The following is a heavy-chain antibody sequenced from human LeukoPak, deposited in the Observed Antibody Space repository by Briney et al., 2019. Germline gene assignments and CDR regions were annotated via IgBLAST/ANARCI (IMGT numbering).Heavy chain of an antibody. CDR2: IYYSGST. Sequence: SETLSLTCTVSGGSISSGGYYWSWIRQHPGKGLEWIGYIYYSGSTYYNPSLKSRVTISVDTSKNQFSLKLSSVTAADTAVYYCARFHSFYHDTTATNSFDIWGQGTMVTVSS. D-gene: IGHD3-22*01. J-gene: IGHJ3*02. CDR3: ARFHSFYHDTTATNSFDI. V-gene: IGHV4-31*03. CDR1: GGSISSGGYY.